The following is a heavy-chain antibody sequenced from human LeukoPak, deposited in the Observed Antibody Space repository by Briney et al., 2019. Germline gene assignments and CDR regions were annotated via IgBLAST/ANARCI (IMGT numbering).Heavy chain of an antibody. CDR2: IIPIFGTA. CDR3: GFASSGYYFNYFDY. D-gene: IGHD3-22*01. Sequence: SVKVSCKASGGTFSSYAISWVRQAPGQGLEWMGGIIPIFGTANYAQKFQGRVTITADESTSTAHMELSSLRSEDTAVYYCGFASSGYYFNYFDYWGQGTLVTVSS. CDR1: GGTFSSYA. J-gene: IGHJ4*02. V-gene: IGHV1-69*01.